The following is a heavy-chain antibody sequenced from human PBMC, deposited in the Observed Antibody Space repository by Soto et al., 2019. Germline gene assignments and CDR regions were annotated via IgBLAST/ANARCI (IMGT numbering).Heavy chain of an antibody. J-gene: IGHJ3*02. Sequence: QVQLVQSGAEVKKPGSSVKVPCKASGGTFSSYAISWVRQAPGQGLEWMGGIIPIFGTANYAQKFQGRVTITADESTSTAYMELSSLRSEDTAVYYCAREGWNDLRDAFDIWGQGTMVTVSA. CDR1: GGTFSSYA. CDR2: IIPIFGTA. V-gene: IGHV1-69*01. D-gene: IGHD1-1*01. CDR3: AREGWNDLRDAFDI.